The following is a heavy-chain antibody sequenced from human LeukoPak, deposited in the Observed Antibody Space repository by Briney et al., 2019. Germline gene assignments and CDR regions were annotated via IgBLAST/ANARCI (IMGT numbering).Heavy chain of an antibody. Sequence: GASVKVSCKASGGTFSSYAISWVRQAPGQGLEWMGGIIPIFGTANYAQKFQGRVTITTDESTSTAYMELSSLRSEGTAVYYCARGPYDFWSGYYNYWGQGTLVTVSS. CDR2: IIPIFGTA. CDR3: ARGPYDFWSGYYNY. V-gene: IGHV1-69*05. CDR1: GGTFSSYA. D-gene: IGHD3-3*01. J-gene: IGHJ4*02.